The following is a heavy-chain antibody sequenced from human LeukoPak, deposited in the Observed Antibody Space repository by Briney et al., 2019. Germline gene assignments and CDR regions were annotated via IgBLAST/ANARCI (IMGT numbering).Heavy chain of an antibody. V-gene: IGHV3-30*04. D-gene: IGHD3-22*01. CDR1: GFTFSSYA. Sequence: GGSLRLSCAASGFTFSSYAMHWVRQAPGKGLEWVAVISYDGSNKYYADSVKGRFTISRDNSKNTLYLQMNRLRAEDTAVYYCAKDFSVYYYDSRVLDYWGQGTLVTVSS. CDR2: ISYDGSNK. CDR3: AKDFSVYYYDSRVLDY. J-gene: IGHJ4*02.